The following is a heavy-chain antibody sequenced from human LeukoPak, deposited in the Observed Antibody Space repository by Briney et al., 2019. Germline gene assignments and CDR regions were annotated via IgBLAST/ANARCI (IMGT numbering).Heavy chain of an antibody. CDR1: GFTFSSYE. V-gene: IGHV3-53*01. CDR2: IYSGGST. D-gene: IGHD3/OR15-3a*01. CDR3: ARGVTAVGRVFDY. J-gene: IGHJ4*02. Sequence: GGSLRLSCAASGFTFSSYEMNWVRQAPGKGLEWISVIYSGGSTYYADSVKGRFTISRDNSKHTLYLQMNSLRAEDTAVYYCARGVTAVGRVFDYWGQGTLVTVSS.